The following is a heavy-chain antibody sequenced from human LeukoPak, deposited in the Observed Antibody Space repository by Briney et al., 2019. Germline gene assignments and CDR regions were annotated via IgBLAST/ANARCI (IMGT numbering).Heavy chain of an antibody. V-gene: IGHV3-48*02. D-gene: IGHD6-13*01. CDR1: GFTFSSYS. Sequence: GSLRLSCAASGFTFSSYSMNWVRQAPGKGLEWVSYISSSDSTIYYADSVKGRFTISRDNAKNSLYLQMNSLRDEDTAVYYCARGRIAALWFDPWGQGTLVTVSS. CDR2: ISSSDSTI. J-gene: IGHJ5*02. CDR3: ARGRIAALWFDP.